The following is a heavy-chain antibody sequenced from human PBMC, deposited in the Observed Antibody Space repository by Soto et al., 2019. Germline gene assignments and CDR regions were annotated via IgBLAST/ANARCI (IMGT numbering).Heavy chain of an antibody. Sequence: PSETLSLTCTVSGGSISSGDYYWSWIRQPPGKGLEWIGYIYYSGSTYYNPTLKSRVTISVDTSKNQFSLRLSSVTAADTAVYYCARVSIRYYDSSEYPDYWGQGTLVTVAS. J-gene: IGHJ4*02. CDR3: ARVSIRYYDSSEYPDY. CDR1: GGSISSGDYY. CDR2: IYYSGST. V-gene: IGHV4-30-4*01. D-gene: IGHD3-22*01.